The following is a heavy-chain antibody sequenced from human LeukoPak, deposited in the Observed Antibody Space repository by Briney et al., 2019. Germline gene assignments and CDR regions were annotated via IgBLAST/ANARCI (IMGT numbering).Heavy chain of an antibody. CDR1: GFIFRSYW. CDR3: AKGGPYDSSGYPLDY. V-gene: IGHV3-7*01. Sequence: GGSLRLSCAASGFIFRSYWMSWVRQAPGKGLEWVASIKQDVGEKYYADSVKGRFTISRDNSKNTLYLQMNSLRAEDTAVYYCAKGGPYDSSGYPLDYWGQGTLVTVSS. D-gene: IGHD3-22*01. J-gene: IGHJ4*02. CDR2: IKQDVGEK.